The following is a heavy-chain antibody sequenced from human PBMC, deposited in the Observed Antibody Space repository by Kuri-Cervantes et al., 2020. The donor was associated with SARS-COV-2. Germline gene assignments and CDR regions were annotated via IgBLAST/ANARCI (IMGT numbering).Heavy chain of an antibody. D-gene: IGHD3-16*01. Sequence: GESLKISCAASGFTFSSYWMAWVRQAPGKGLEWVANIRQDASDKNCVDSVRGRFTISRDNAKNSLYLQMNSLGAEDTAVYYCARGHGGALDSWGQGTLVTVSS. J-gene: IGHJ4*02. CDR2: IRQDASDK. V-gene: IGHV3-7*01. CDR3: ARGHGGALDS. CDR1: GFTFSSYW.